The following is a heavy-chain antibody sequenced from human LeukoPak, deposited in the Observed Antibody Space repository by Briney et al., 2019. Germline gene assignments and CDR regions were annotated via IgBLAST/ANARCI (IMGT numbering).Heavy chain of an antibody. CDR1: GFTFTSYA. CDR2: ISASGGRT. D-gene: IGHD3-22*01. CDR3: AKGDVSGDYFDSSGFYFAPDVFDV. J-gene: IGHJ3*01. V-gene: IGHV3-23*01. Sequence: GGSLRLSCAASGFTFTSYAVSWVRQAPGKGLEWVSVISASGGRTYYADSVKGRFTISRDNSKNTLYLQMNSLRAEDTAVYFCAKGDVSGDYFDSSGFYFAPDVFDVWGQGTLVTVSS.